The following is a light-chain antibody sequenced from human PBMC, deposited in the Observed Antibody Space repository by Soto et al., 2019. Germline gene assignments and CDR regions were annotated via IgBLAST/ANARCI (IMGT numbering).Light chain of an antibody. CDR1: SSDVGGYNY. CDR3: CSYAGTYTYV. Sequence: QSVLTQPASVSGSPGQSITISCTGTSSDVGGYNYVSWYQQHPGKAPKLMIFDVNERPSGVPDRFSGSKSGNTASLTISGLQPEDEADYYCCSYAGTYTYVFGTGTKVTVL. J-gene: IGLJ1*01. CDR2: DVN. V-gene: IGLV2-11*01.